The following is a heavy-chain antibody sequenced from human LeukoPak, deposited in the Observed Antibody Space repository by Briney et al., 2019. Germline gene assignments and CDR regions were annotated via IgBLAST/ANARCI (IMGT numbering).Heavy chain of an antibody. CDR1: GFTFISSW. CDR2: IRSTPEGGAT. CDR3: ATDLHFGYCTATSCANY. V-gene: IGHV3-15*01. J-gene: IGHJ4*02. Sequence: GGSLRLSCAASGFTFISSWMTWVRQALGKGLEWVGRIRSTPEGGATDYAAPVKGRFTISRDDSKNTLYLQMSSLRTEDTAVYYCATDLHFGYCTATSCANYWGQGTLVTVSS. D-gene: IGHD2-2*03.